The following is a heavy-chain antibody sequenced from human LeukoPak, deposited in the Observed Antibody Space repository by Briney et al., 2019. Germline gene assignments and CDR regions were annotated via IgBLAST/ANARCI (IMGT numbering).Heavy chain of an antibody. J-gene: IGHJ3*01. V-gene: IGHV3-49*03. CDR3: TGDNKADGRRDAFDL. CDR2: IASKVYGGTA. CDR1: GFTFGDYS. D-gene: IGHD1-14*01. Sequence: GGSLRLSCAASGFTFGDYSMSWFRQAPGKGLEWLGFIASKVYGGTAEYAASLKGRIIISRDDSKSIAYLQVNSLKIEDTAIYYCTGDNKADGRRDAFDLWGQGTMVTVSS.